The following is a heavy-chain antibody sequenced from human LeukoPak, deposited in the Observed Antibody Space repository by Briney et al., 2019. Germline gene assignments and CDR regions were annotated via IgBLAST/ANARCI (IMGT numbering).Heavy chain of an antibody. CDR3: ASSSWYLRAFDI. D-gene: IGHD6-13*01. Sequence: PSETLSLTCAVYGGSFSGYYWSWIRQPPGKGLEWIGEINHSGSTNYNPSLKSRVTISADTSKNQFSLKLSSVTAADTAVYYCASSSWYLRAFDIWGQGTMVTVSS. CDR2: INHSGST. J-gene: IGHJ3*02. CDR1: GGSFSGYY. V-gene: IGHV4-34*01.